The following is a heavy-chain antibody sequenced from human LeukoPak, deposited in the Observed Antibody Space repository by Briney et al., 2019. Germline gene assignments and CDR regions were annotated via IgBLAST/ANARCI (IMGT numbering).Heavy chain of an antibody. CDR1: GGSISSYY. V-gene: IGHV4-34*01. CDR2: INHSGST. D-gene: IGHD1-26*01. Sequence: PSETLSLTCTVSGGSISSYYWSWIRQPPGKGLEWIGEINHSGSTNYNPSLKSRVTISVDTSKNQFSLKLSSVTAADTAVYYCYLSGTRLGRYFDYWGQGTLVTVSS. J-gene: IGHJ4*02. CDR3: YLSGTRLGRYFDY.